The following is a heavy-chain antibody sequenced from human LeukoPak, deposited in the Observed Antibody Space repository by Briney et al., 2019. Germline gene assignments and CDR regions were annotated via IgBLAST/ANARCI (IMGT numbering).Heavy chain of an antibody. J-gene: IGHJ4*02. CDR2: ISSSSSYI. CDR1: GFTFSSYS. CDR3: ARRTTGGNLDY. D-gene: IGHD4-23*01. V-gene: IGHV3-21*04. Sequence: GGSLRLSCAASGFTFSSYSMNWVRQAPGKGLEWVSSISSSSSYIYYADSVKGPFTISRDNSKNTLYLQMNNLRAEDTAVYYCARRTTGGNLDYWGQGTLVTVSS.